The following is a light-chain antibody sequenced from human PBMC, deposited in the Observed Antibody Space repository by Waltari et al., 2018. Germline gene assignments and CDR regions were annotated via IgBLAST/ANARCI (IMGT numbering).Light chain of an antibody. V-gene: IGLV1-47*01. J-gene: IGLJ3*02. CDR2: RND. Sequence: QFVLTQPPSASGTPGQRVTISCSGSSSNIGSNFVCWYQHLPGTAPKLPIYRNDQRPSGVPDRFSGSRAGTSASLAISGLRSEDEADYYCAAWDDSLTVRFGGGTKLTVL. CDR1: SSNIGSNF. CDR3: AAWDDSLTVR.